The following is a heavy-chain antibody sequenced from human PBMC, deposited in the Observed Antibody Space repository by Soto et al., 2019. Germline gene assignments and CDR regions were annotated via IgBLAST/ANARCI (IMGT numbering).Heavy chain of an antibody. Sequence: SETLSLTCAVYGGSFSGYYWSWIRQPPGKGLEWIGEINHSGSTNYNPSLKSRVTISVDTSKNQFSLKLSSVTAADTAVYYCAGPLNLNSSSWYYFDYWGQGTLVTVSS. CDR2: INHSGST. V-gene: IGHV4-34*01. CDR1: GGSFSGYY. D-gene: IGHD6-13*01. J-gene: IGHJ4*02. CDR3: AGPLNLNSSSWYYFDY.